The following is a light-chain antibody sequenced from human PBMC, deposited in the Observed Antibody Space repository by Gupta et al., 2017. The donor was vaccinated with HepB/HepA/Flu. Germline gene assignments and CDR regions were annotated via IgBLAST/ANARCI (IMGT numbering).Light chain of an antibody. CDR3: NSRDSSGNHLE. Sequence: GQTVRITCQGDSLRSYYASWYQQKPGQAPVLVIYGKNNRPSGIPDRFSGSSSGNTASLTTTGAQAEDEADYYCNSRDSSGNHLEFGGGTKLTVL. V-gene: IGLV3-19*01. CDR2: GKN. J-gene: IGLJ2*01. CDR1: SLRSYY.